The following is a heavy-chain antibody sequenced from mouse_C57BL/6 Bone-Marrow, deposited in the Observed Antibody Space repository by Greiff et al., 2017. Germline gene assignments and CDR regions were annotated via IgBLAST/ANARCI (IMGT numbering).Heavy chain of an antibody. CDR2: IHPNSGST. CDR1: GYTFTSYW. V-gene: IGHV1-64*01. CDR3: ARSCFTTVDY. J-gene: IGHJ2*01. D-gene: IGHD1-1*01. Sequence: QVQLQQPGAELVKPGASVKLSCKASGYTFTSYWMHWVKQRPGQGLEWIGMIHPNSGSTNYNEKFKSKATLTVDKSSSTAYMQLSILTSEDSAVYYCARSCFTTVDYWGQGTTLTVSS.